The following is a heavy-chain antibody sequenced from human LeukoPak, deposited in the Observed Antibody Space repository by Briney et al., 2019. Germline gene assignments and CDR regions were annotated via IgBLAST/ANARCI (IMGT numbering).Heavy chain of an antibody. CDR3: ATTPPPYCSTSNCYEFDS. D-gene: IGHD2-2*01. CDR1: AGSISRHY. CDR2: ILYSGST. J-gene: IGHJ4*02. V-gene: IGHV4-59*07. Sequence: SDTLSLPCTVSAGSISRHYGSWIRQPPGKGLEGMGDILYSGSTTYSASLKSRVTISVDTSKNQFTLKLTSVTAADTAVYYCATTPPPYCSTSNCYEFDSWGEGALVTVSS.